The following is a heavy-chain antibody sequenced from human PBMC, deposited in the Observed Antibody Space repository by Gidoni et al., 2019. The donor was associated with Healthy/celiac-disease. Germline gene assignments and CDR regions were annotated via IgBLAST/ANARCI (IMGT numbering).Heavy chain of an antibody. J-gene: IGHJ4*02. CDR2: IYYSGST. V-gene: IGHV4-59*01. D-gene: IGHD6-13*01. CDR1: GGSISSYY. CDR3: ARESSSSDFDY. Sequence: QVQLQESGPGLVKPSETLSLTCTVSGGSISSYYWSWIRQPPGKGLEWIGYIYYSGSTNYNPSLKSRVTISVDTSKNQFSLKLSSVTAADTAVYYCARESSSSDFDYWGQGTLVTVSS.